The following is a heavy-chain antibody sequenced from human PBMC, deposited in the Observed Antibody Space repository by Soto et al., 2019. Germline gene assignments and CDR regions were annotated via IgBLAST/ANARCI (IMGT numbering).Heavy chain of an antibody. CDR1: EFTFSNYA. D-gene: IGHD1-1*01. J-gene: IGHJ3*02. Sequence: EVQLLESGGGLVQPGGSLRLSCVGSEFTFSNYAMNWVRQAPGEGPEWVSLISSSGGTTYYADSVKGRFSISRDNSKNTLYLQMNSLRVEDTAMYYCAKDIQGRGATTGDDAFDIWGQGTMVTVSS. CDR2: ISSSGGTT. V-gene: IGHV3-23*01. CDR3: AKDIQGRGATTGDDAFDI.